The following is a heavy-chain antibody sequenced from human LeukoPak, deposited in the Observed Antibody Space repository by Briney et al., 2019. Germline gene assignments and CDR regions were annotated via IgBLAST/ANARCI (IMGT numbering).Heavy chain of an antibody. CDR3: ARGRGSIVVVPDFDY. J-gene: IGHJ4*02. D-gene: IGHD2-2*01. CDR1: GGSINSGGQY. V-gene: IGHV4-31*03. CDR2: IYYSGGT. Sequence: PSQTLSLTCTVSGGSINSGGQYWTWVRQLPGKGLEWIGYIYYSGGTYYNPSLKSRVTISRDTSKNQFSLKLSSVTAADTAVYYCARGRGSIVVVPDFDYWGQGTLVTVSS.